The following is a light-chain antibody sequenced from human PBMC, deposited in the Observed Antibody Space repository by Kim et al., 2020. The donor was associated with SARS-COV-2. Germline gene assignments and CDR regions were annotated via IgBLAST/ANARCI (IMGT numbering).Light chain of an antibody. V-gene: IGKV3-20*01. CDR3: QQYCSSPPIT. CDR1: QSVSSSY. Sequence: EIVLTQSPGTLSLSPGERATLSCRASQSVSSSYLAWYQQKPGQAPRLLIYGASSRATGIPDRFSGSGSGTDFTLTISRLEPEDFAVYYCQQYCSSPPITFGHGTRLEIK. CDR2: GAS. J-gene: IGKJ5*01.